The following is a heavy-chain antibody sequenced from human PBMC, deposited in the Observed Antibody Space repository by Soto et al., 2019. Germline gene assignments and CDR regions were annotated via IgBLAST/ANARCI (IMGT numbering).Heavy chain of an antibody. CDR3: AKDGRDGYNYNYYDGMDV. D-gene: IGHD5-12*01. CDR1: GFTFSSYA. Sequence: EVQLLESGGGLVQPGGSLRLSCAASGFTFSSYAMSWVRQAPGKALEWVSAISGSGGSTYYADSVKGRFTSSRDNSKNTVNLQMNSRRAEDSAVYYCAKDGRDGYNYNYYDGMDVWGQGTTVTVSS. J-gene: IGHJ6*02. V-gene: IGHV3-23*01. CDR2: ISGSGGST.